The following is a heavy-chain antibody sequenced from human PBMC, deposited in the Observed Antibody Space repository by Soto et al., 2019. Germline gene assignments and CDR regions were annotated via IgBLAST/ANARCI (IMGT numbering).Heavy chain of an antibody. Sequence: QVQLQQWGAGLLKPSETLSLTCAVYGGSFSGYYWSWIRQPPGKGLEWIGEINHSGSTNYNPSLKSRVTISVDTSKNQFSLKLSSVTAADTAVYYCATFKTRSYYYYYGMDVWGQGTTVTVSS. CDR1: GGSFSGYY. CDR2: INHSGST. V-gene: IGHV4-34*01. J-gene: IGHJ6*02. CDR3: ATFKTRSYYYYYGMDV.